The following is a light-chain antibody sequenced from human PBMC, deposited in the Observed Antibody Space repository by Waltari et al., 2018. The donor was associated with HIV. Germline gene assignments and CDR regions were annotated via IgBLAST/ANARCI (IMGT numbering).Light chain of an antibody. J-gene: IGKJ2*03. V-gene: IGKV1-9*01. CDR2: AAS. CDR1: QGISSS. Sequence: DIQLTQSPSFLSASVGDRVTISCRASQGISSSLAWYQQKPGKAPNLLIYAASTLQSGVPSRFSGSGSETEFTLTISSLQPEDFATYYCQQLTNYRYSFGQGTNLEIK. CDR3: QQLTNYRYS.